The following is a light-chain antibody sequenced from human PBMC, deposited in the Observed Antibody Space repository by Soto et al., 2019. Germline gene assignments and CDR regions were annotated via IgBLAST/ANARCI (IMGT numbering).Light chain of an antibody. V-gene: IGKV3-15*01. Sequence: EIVMTQSPATLSVSPGERATLSCRASQSVSSKLAWYQQKPGQVPRLLIYGASTRATGIPARFSGSGSGTEFTLTISSLQPDDFATYYCQQYNSYPRTFGQGTKVDNK. CDR1: QSVSSK. CDR3: QQYNSYPRT. CDR2: GAS. J-gene: IGKJ1*01.